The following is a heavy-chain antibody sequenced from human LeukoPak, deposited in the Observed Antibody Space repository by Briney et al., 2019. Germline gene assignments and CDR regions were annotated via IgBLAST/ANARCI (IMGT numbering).Heavy chain of an antibody. Sequence: GGSLRLSCAASGFTFSSYWMHWVRHAPGKGLVWVSRINSDGSSTSYADSVKGRFTISRDNAKNTLYLQMNSLRAEDTAVYYCAREAQVGYCSGGSCVDYNWFDPWGQGTLVTVSS. D-gene: IGHD2-15*01. CDR1: GFTFSSYW. J-gene: IGHJ5*02. CDR3: AREAQVGYCSGGSCVDYNWFDP. CDR2: INSDGSST. V-gene: IGHV3-74*01.